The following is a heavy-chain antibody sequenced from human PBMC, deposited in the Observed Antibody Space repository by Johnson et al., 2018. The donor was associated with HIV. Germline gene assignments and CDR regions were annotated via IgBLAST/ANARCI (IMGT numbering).Heavy chain of an antibody. CDR2: IYSDGTT. CDR3: ARDLPGIYDAFDL. V-gene: IGHV3-53*01. Sequence: VLLVESGGGVVRPGGSLRLSCAASGFSVRTNYMSWVRQAPGKGLEWVSVIYSDGTTSFAQSVKGRFSISRDVSKNILYLQMHSLRTEDTAYYYCARDLPGIYDAFDLWGQGTKVTISS. CDR1: GFSVRTNY. J-gene: IGHJ3*01. D-gene: IGHD1-26*01.